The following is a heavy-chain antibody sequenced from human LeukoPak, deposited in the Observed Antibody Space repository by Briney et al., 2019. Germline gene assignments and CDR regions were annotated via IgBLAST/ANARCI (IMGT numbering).Heavy chain of an antibody. CDR3: ARGRDYDGSGSTDLDY. Sequence: PSQTLSLTCTVSGGSIYSGDYYWSWIRQPPGKGLEWIGYIYYSGSTYYNPSLKSRLTISVDTSKNQFSLELSSVTAADTAMYYCARGRDYDGSGSTDLDYWGQGILVTVSS. CDR1: GGSIYSGDYY. CDR2: IYYSGST. D-gene: IGHD3-10*01. V-gene: IGHV4-30-4*01. J-gene: IGHJ4*02.